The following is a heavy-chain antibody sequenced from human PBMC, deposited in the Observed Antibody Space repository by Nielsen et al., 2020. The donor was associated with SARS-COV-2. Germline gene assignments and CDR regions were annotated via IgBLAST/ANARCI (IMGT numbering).Heavy chain of an antibody. J-gene: IGHJ5*02. V-gene: IGHV4-34*01. Sequence: SETLSLTCAVYGGSFSGYYWTWIRQPPGKGLEWIGDINHRGSTGYNPSLKSRVTISVDKSKNQFSLRLISVTAADTAVYYCARLLTNTGNYFRFDPWGQGTLVTVSS. CDR1: GGSFSGYY. D-gene: IGHD1-26*01. CDR3: ARLLTNTGNYFRFDP. CDR2: INHRGST.